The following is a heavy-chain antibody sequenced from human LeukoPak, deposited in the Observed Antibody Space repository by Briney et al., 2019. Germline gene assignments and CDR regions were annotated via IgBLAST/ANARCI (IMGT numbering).Heavy chain of an antibody. D-gene: IGHD3-22*01. J-gene: IGHJ4*02. V-gene: IGHV1-46*01. Sequence: GASVKVSCKASGYTFTSYYMHWVRQAPGQGLEWMGIINPSGGSTSYAQKFQGRVTMTTDTSATTAYLELRSLTSDDTALYYCARLMDNNYDGSAFDYWGLGTLVTVSS. CDR1: GYTFTSYY. CDR3: ARLMDNNYDGSAFDY. CDR2: INPSGGST.